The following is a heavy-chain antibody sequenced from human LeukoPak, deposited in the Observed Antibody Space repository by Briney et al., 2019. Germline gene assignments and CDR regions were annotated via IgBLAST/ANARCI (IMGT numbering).Heavy chain of an antibody. V-gene: IGHV3-30*02. J-gene: IGHJ4*02. CDR2: IRYDGSNK. Sequence: GGSLRLSCAASGFTFSSYGMPWARQAPGKGLEWVAFIRYDGSNKYYADSVKGRFTISRDNSKNTLYLQMNSLRAEDTAVYYCAKTPYCSGGSCYSGYFDYWGQGTLVTVSS. CDR3: AKTPYCSGGSCYSGYFDY. CDR1: GFTFSSYG. D-gene: IGHD2-15*01.